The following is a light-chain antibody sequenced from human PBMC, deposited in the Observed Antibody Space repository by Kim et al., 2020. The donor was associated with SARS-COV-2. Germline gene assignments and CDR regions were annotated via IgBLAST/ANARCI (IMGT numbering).Light chain of an antibody. CDR3: QVWDRSTNRV. J-gene: IGLJ3*02. V-gene: IGLV3-21*04. CDR2: YDT. Sequence: SYELTQPPSLSVAPGKTARITCGVDNIGSKSVHWYQQKPGQAPVVVIYYDTGRPSGVPERFSGSNSGDTATLTISRVEAGDEADYYCQVWDRSTNRVFGGGTKLTVL. CDR1: NIGSKS.